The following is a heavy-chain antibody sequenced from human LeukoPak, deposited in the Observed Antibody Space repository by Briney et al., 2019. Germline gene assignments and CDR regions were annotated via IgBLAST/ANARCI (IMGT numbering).Heavy chain of an antibody. CDR2: IYYSGRT. CDR3: ARRRYYDGSGYLE. CDR1: GDSVSRSDSY. D-gene: IGHD3-22*01. Sequence: SETLSLTCSVSGDSVSRSDSYWDWIRQPPGKGLEWIGTIYYSGRTYYSPSLKSRATMSVDPSNNQFSLNLRSVTAADTALYYCARRRYYDGSGYLEWGQGTLLSVSS. V-gene: IGHV4-39*01. J-gene: IGHJ1*01.